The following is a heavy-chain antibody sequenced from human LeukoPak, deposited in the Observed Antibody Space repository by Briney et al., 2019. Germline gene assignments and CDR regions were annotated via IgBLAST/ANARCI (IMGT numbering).Heavy chain of an antibody. CDR3: ASRITIFGVVIKYFDY. J-gene: IGHJ4*02. V-gene: IGHV4-39*01. D-gene: IGHD3-3*01. CDR2: TYYSGST. CDR1: GGSISSSSYY. Sequence: SETLSLTCTVSGGSISSSSYYWGWSRQPPGKGLEWIGSTYYSGSTYYNPSLKSRVTISVDTSKNQFSLKLSSVTAADTAVYYCASRITIFGVVIKYFDYWGQGTLVTVSS.